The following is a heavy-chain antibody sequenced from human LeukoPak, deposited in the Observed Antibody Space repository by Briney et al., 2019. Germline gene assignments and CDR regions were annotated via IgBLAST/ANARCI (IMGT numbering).Heavy chain of an antibody. CDR1: GFTFSSYG. V-gene: IGHV3-30*18. D-gene: IGHD2-21*02. Sequence: QPGTSLRLSCAASGFTFSSYGMHWVRQAPGKGLEWVAVISYDGSNKYYADSVKGRFTISRDNSKNTLYLQMNSLRAEDTAVYYCAKDQAPRVVTATDYWGQGTLVTVSS. CDR2: ISYDGSNK. J-gene: IGHJ4*02. CDR3: AKDQAPRVVTATDY.